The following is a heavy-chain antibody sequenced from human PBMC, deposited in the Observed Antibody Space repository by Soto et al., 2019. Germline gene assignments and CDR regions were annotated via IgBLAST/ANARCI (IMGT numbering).Heavy chain of an antibody. J-gene: IGHJ4*02. D-gene: IGHD6-6*01. V-gene: IGHV3-30-3*01. Sequence: QVQLVESGGGVVQPGRSLRLSCAASGFTFSSYAMHWVRQAPGKGLEWVAVISYDGSNKYYADSVKGRFTISRDNSKNTLYLQMNSLRAEDTAVYYCARDKQLGAFDYWGQGTLVTVSS. CDR3: ARDKQLGAFDY. CDR2: ISYDGSNK. CDR1: GFTFSSYA.